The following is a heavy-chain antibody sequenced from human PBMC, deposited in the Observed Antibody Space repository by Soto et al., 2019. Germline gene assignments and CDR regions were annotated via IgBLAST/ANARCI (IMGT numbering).Heavy chain of an antibody. CDR1: GSSISSYY. J-gene: IGHJ4*02. CDR3: ARDTDFDF. V-gene: IGHV3-66*01. Sequence: PSETLSLTCTVSGSSISSYYWSWVRQAPGKGLDWVSVIYSDGRTYHADSVKDRLTISRDNSKNMLYLQMNSLRDEDTAVYYCARDTDFDFWGQGTLVTVSS. CDR2: IYSDGRT.